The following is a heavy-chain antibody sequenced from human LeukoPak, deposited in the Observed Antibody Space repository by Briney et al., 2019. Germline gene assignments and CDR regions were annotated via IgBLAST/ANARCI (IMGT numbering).Heavy chain of an antibody. V-gene: IGHV1-69*06. CDR3: ARGGPSGYVVIEY. CDR1: GGTFSSYA. CDR2: IIPIFGTA. J-gene: IGHJ4*02. Sequence: ASVKVSCKASGGTFSSYAISWVRQAPGQGLEWTGGIIPIFGTANYAQKLQGRVTITADKSTSTAYMELSSLRSEDTAVYYCARGGPSGYVVIEYWGQGTLVTVSS. D-gene: IGHD5-12*01.